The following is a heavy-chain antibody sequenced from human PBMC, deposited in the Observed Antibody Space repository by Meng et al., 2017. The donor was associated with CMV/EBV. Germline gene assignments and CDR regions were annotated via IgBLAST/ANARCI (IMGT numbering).Heavy chain of an antibody. Sequence: GESLKISCAASGFTFSSYWMNWVRQAPGKGLEWVANIKQDGSEKYYVDYVKGRFTISRDNAKNSLYLQMNSLRAEDTAVYYCARVRGRTIFGVVTKPYYFDYWGQGTLVTVSS. J-gene: IGHJ4*02. V-gene: IGHV3-7*01. D-gene: IGHD3-3*01. CDR3: ARVRGRTIFGVVTKPYYFDY. CDR1: GFTFSSYW. CDR2: IKQDGSEK.